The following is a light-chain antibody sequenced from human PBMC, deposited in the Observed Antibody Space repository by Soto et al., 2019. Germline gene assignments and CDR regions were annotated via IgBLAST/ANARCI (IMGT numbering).Light chain of an antibody. CDR2: GAS. V-gene: IGKV3-15*01. CDR3: QQYNNWPMT. Sequence: TLLSQSPATLSVSPVERATLSCRASQSVSRDLAWYQPNTDHAPRRLIYGASTRAPGIPVRFSGTGSGTEFTLTISSLESEDFAVYYWQQYNNWPMTFGQGTRLEI. J-gene: IGKJ5*01. CDR1: QSVSRD.